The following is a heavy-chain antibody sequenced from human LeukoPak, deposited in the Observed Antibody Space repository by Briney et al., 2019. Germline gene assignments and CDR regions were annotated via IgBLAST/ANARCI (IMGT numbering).Heavy chain of an antibody. J-gene: IGHJ4*02. CDR3: ARGWEMASKAPFDY. D-gene: IGHD5-24*01. CDR1: GYTFTRYY. Sequence: ASVTVSCKASGYTFTRYYMHWVRQAPGQGLEWMGIINPSVSSASYSQRFQGRVTMTRDTSMSTVYMELSSLRSEDTAVYYCARGWEMASKAPFDYWGQGTLVTVSS. CDR2: INPSVSSA. V-gene: IGHV1-46*01.